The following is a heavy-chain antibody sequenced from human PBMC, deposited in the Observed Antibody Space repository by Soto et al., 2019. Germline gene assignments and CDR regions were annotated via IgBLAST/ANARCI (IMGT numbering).Heavy chain of an antibody. CDR3: ARGLGAGWFYS. D-gene: IGHD2-15*01. CDR2: IWFDGSQK. V-gene: IGHV3-33*01. J-gene: IGHJ5*01. Sequence: QASLVESGGGVVQPGRSLRLSCVASGLTFPSFGMHWVRQVPGKGLEWVAFIWFDGSQKFYAESVEGRFAISRDNSKNTLYLQMNNLRVEDTAVFHCARGLGAGWFYSWGRGTQVTVSS. CDR1: GLTFPSFG.